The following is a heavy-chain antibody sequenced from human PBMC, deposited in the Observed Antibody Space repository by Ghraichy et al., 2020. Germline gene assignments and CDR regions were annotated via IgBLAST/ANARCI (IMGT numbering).Heavy chain of an antibody. Sequence: LSLTCAASGFTVSSYVLSWVRQAPGKGLEWVSTISDTGGSTYYADSGKGRFTFSRDISKNTLYLQMNSLRAEDTAVYYCAKHGYDFWSGYSYWGQGTLVTVSS. J-gene: IGHJ4*02. CDR2: ISDTGGST. CDR3: AKHGYDFWSGYSY. V-gene: IGHV3-23*01. D-gene: IGHD3-3*01. CDR1: GFTVSSYV.